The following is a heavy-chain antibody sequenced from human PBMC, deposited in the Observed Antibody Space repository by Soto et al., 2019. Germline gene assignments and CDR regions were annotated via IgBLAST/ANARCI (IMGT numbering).Heavy chain of an antibody. J-gene: IGHJ5*02. CDR1: GGSISSYY. Sequence: LSLTCTVSGGSISSYYWSWIRQPPGKGLEWIGYIYYSGSTNYNPSLKSRVTISVDTSKNQFSLKLSSVTAADTAVYYCARVSRFGWFDPWGQGTLVTVSS. D-gene: IGHD3-3*01. CDR2: IYYSGST. V-gene: IGHV4-59*01. CDR3: ARVSRFGWFDP.